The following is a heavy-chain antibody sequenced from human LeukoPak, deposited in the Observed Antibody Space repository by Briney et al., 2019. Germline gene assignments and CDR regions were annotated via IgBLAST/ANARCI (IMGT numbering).Heavy chain of an antibody. J-gene: IGHJ4*02. CDR3: ARDNHGDYSLDY. Sequence: ASVKVSCKASGYTFTSYYMHWVRQAPGQGLEWMGIINPSGGSTSYAQKFQGRVTMTRDMSTSTVYMELSSLRSEDTAVYYCARDNHGDYSLDYWGQGTLVTVSS. CDR1: GYTFTSYY. D-gene: IGHD4-17*01. CDR2: INPSGGST. V-gene: IGHV1-46*01.